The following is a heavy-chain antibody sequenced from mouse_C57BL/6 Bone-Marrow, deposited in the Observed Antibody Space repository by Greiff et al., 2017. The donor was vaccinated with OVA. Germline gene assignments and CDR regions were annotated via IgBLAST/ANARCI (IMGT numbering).Heavy chain of an antibody. Sequence: VKLVESGPGLVAPSQRLSITCTVSGFSLTSYGVHWVRQPPGKGLEWLVVIWSDGSTTYNSALKSRLSISKDNSKSQVFLKMNSLQTDDTAMYYCARQGTVVAHWYFDVWGTGTTVTVSS. CDR3: ARQGTVVAHWYFDV. V-gene: IGHV2-6-1*01. CDR2: IWSDGST. CDR1: GFSLTSYG. D-gene: IGHD1-1*01. J-gene: IGHJ1*03.